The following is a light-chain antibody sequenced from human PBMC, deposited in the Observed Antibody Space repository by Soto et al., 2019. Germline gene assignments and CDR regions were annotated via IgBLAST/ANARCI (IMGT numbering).Light chain of an antibody. J-gene: IGKJ5*01. Sequence: ILMTQYPATLSVSPGEGVTLSCGASQSVSSNLAWYQQRPGQPPRLLIYGASTRATGIPARFSGSGSGTEFTLPISSLKSEDFAAYYCQQYNNSPTITFGQGTRLEIK. V-gene: IGKV3-15*01. CDR2: GAS. CDR1: QSVSSN. CDR3: QQYNNSPTIT.